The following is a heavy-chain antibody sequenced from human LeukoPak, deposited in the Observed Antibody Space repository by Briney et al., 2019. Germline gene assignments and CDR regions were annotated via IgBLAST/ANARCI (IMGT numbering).Heavy chain of an antibody. CDR3: ARDLTYYYDSSGYGSRFDP. Sequence: SETLSLTCAVYGGSFSRYYWSWIRQPPGKGLEWIGEINHSGSHHYNPSLKSRLTISVVTSKNQFSVKLSSVTAADTAVYYCARDLTYYYDSSGYGSRFDPWGQGTLVTVSS. V-gene: IGHV4-34*01. J-gene: IGHJ5*02. D-gene: IGHD3-22*01. CDR1: GGSFSRYY. CDR2: INHSGSH.